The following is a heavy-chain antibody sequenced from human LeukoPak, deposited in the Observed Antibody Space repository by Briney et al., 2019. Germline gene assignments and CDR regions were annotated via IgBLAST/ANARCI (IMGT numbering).Heavy chain of an antibody. CDR2: ISPTGSTT. V-gene: IGHV3-74*01. J-gene: IGHJ4*02. Sequence: GGSLRLSCAASGFSFSGHWMHWARQLPGKGLVWVSRISPTGSTTSYADSEKGRFTVSRDNAKNTLYLQVNNLRAEDTAVYYCARDSWDILTGYYSHYFDYWGQGTLVTVSS. CDR3: ARDSWDILTGYYSHYFDY. D-gene: IGHD3-9*01. CDR1: GFSFSGHW.